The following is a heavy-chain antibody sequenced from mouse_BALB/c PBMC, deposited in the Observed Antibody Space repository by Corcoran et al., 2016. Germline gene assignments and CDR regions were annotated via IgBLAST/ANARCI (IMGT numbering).Heavy chain of an antibody. CDR3: ARWGGNYYLDY. J-gene: IGHJ2*01. Sequence: QIQLVQSGHELKKPGETVKIYCKAYGYTFTNYGMNWVKQAPGKGLKWMGWINTYTGEPTYADDFKGRFAFSLETSASTAYLQINNLKNEDMATYFCARWGGNYYLDYWGQGTTLTVSS. D-gene: IGHD2-1*01. CDR2: INTYTGEP. CDR1: GYTFTNYG. V-gene: IGHV9-1*02.